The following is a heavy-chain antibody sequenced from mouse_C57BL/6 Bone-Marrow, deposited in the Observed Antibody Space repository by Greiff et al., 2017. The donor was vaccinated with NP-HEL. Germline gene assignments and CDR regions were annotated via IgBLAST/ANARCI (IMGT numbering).Heavy chain of an antibody. V-gene: IGHV5-12*01. CDR3: ARGQRSPEMDY. CDR1: GFTFSDYY. D-gene: IGHD1-1*01. Sequence: EVMLVESGGGLVQPGGSLKLSCAASGFTFSDYYMYWVRQTPEKRLEWVAFISNGCGSTYYPHTLKGRFTISRDNANNTLYLQMSRLKSEAAAMYYCARGQRSPEMDYWGKGTSVTVSS. CDR2: ISNGCGST. J-gene: IGHJ4*01.